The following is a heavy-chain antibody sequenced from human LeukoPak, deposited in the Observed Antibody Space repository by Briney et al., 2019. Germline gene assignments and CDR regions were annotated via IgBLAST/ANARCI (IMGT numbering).Heavy chain of an antibody. CDR3: ASGLITASPPFSHYQYYMDV. Sequence: PAGTLSLSCAASGFSFSSYDMSWVRQAPGRGLEWVSAISGSGGSTYYADSVKGRFTISRDNSKTTRHLQMNSLRAEDTAVYYCASGLITASPPFSHYQYYMDVWGKGTTVTVSS. CDR2: ISGSGGST. D-gene: IGHD1-20*01. CDR1: GFSFSSYD. V-gene: IGHV3-23*01. J-gene: IGHJ6*03.